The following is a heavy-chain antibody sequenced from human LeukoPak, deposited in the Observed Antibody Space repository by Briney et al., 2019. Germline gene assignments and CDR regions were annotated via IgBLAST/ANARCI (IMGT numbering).Heavy chain of an antibody. CDR3: VRGFLTRNDAFDM. J-gene: IGHJ3*02. CDR2: ISSSSYSI. V-gene: IGHV3-21*01. CDR1: GFTFSTYS. Sequence: GGSLRLSCAASGFTFSTYSMNWVRQAPGKGLEWVSSISSSSYSIYYTDSVKGRFTISRDNAKNSLYLQMNSLRAEDTAVYYCVRGFLTRNDAFDMWGQGTMVTVSS. D-gene: IGHD4-11*01.